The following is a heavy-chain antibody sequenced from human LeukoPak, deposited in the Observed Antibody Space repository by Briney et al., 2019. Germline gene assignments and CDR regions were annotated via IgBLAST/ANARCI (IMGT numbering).Heavy chain of an antibody. V-gene: IGHV3-7*04. D-gene: IGHD3-10*01. J-gene: IGHJ4*02. CDR2: IKQDGSEK. CDR3: ARVRKRNMVRGVIPDY. CDR1: GFTFSSYW. Sequence: PGGSLRLSCAASGFTFSSYWMSWVRQAPGKGLERVANIKQDGSEKYYVDSVKGRSTISRDNAKNSLYLQMNSLRAEDTAVYYCARVRKRNMVRGVIPDYWGQGTLVTVSS.